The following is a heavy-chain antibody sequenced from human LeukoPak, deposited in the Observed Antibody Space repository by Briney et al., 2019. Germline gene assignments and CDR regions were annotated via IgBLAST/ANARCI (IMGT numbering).Heavy chain of an antibody. J-gene: IGHJ4*02. D-gene: IGHD5-24*01. CDR2: IYYSGIT. V-gene: IGHV4-39*01. Sequence: SETLSLTCTVSGGSISSTGHYWGWIRQPPGTGLEWIGSIYYSGITDYNPPLRSRVTISLDTSNNQVSLKLNSVTAADTAVYYCARRRDEYGSYFDYWGQGTLVTVSS. CDR1: GGSISSTGHY. CDR3: ARRRDEYGSYFDY.